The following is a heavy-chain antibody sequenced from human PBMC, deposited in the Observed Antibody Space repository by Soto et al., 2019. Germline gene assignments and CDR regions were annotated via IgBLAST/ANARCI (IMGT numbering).Heavy chain of an antibody. Sequence: SETLSLSCTVSGGSISRYYWIWIRQPPGKGLEWIGYIYYSGSTNYNPSLKSRVTISVDTSKNQFSLKLSSVTAADTAVYYCARDHHDSSGYPLFDSWGQGTLVTVSS. CDR1: GGSISRYY. CDR3: ARDHHDSSGYPLFDS. D-gene: IGHD3-22*01. CDR2: IYYSGST. V-gene: IGHV4-59*01. J-gene: IGHJ5*01.